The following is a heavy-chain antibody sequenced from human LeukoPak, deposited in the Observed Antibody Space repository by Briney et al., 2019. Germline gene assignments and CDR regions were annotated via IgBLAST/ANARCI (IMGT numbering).Heavy chain of an antibody. V-gene: IGHV3-23*01. Sequence: GGSLRLSCAASGFIFSHYGMNWVRQAPGKGLEWVSGITSRSTTYYADSVKGRFTISRDNSKNTVYLQMNSLRAEDTAIYYCAKAKDQVVGVQASWGQGTLVTVSS. D-gene: IGHD1-26*01. CDR3: AKAKDQVVGVQAS. J-gene: IGHJ5*02. CDR2: ITSRSTT. CDR1: GFIFSHYG.